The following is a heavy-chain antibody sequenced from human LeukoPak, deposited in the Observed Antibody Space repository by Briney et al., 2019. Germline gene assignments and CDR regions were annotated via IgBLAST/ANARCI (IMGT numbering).Heavy chain of an antibody. CDR2: MNPNSGNT. J-gene: IGHJ6*03. CDR1: GYTFTSYD. CDR3: AREGLEYSSSWYPYMDV. Sequence: GASVKVSCKASGYTFTSYDINWVRQATGQGLGWMGWMNPNSGNTGYAQKFQGRVTMTRNTSISTAYMELSSLRSEDTAVYYCAREGLEYSSSWYPYMDVWGKGTTVTVSS. V-gene: IGHV1-8*01. D-gene: IGHD6-13*01.